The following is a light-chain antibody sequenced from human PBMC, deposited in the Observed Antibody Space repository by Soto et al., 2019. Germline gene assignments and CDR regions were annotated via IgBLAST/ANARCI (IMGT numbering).Light chain of an antibody. J-gene: IGKJ1*01. V-gene: IGKV1-12*01. CDR2: TGS. Sequence: DIQMTQSPSSVSASVGDRVTITCRARQAIDSWLAWYQQKPGEAPKLLIFTGSLLHSGVPPRFSGSGSGTDFTLTISSLQPEDFATYYCQQTLSFSPTFGQGTKV. CDR3: QQTLSFSPT. CDR1: QAIDSW.